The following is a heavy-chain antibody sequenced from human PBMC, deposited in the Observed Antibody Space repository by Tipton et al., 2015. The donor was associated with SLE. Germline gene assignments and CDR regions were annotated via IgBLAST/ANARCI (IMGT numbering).Heavy chain of an antibody. J-gene: IGHJ4*02. CDR2: IDEDGSEK. V-gene: IGHV3-7*01. Sequence: SLRLSCAASGFTFSSYWMSWVRQAPGKGLEWVANIDEDGSEKHSVDSVKDRLTISRDNAKNSLFLQINSLRAEGTAVYYCARGKYYFDYWGQGALVTVSS. CDR3: ARGKYYFDY. CDR1: GFTFSSYW.